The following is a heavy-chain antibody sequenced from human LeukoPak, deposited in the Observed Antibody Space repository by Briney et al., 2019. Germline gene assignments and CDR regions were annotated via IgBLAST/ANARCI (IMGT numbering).Heavy chain of an antibody. CDR1: GFTFSSYD. V-gene: IGHV3-30*18. CDR3: AKSARFCTNDVCYTNYYYAMDV. J-gene: IGHJ6*02. D-gene: IGHD2-8*01. CDR2: ISYDGSNK. Sequence: GRSLRLSCAASGFTFSSYDMHWVRQAPGKGLEWVAVISYDGSNKYYADSVKGRFTISRDNSKNTLSLQMHSLRAEDTAVYYCAKSARFCTNDVCYTNYYYAMDVWGQGTTVTVSS.